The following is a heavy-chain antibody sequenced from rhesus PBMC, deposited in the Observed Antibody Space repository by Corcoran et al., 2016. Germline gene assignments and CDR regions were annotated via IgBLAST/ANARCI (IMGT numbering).Heavy chain of an antibody. J-gene: IGHJ3*01. D-gene: IGHD6-31*01. V-gene: IGHV3-132*02. CDR3: ARGSGIAAAADAFDC. CDR2: ISIGGGK. Sequence: VEQLVESGGALVQPGASLRLSCAASEFTFSSYNMHWVRQAQGQGLEWVSAISIGGGKHYPYSVKGRFTISRDNAKNSFYLQMNGLRAEDTAVYYCARGSGIAAAADAFDCWGQGLRVTVSS. CDR1: EFTFSSYN.